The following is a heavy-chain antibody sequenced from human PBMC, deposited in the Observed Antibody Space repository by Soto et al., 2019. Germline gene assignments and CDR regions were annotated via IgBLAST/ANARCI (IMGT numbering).Heavy chain of an antibody. CDR1: GDSVSSDSAA. D-gene: IGHD2-2*01. J-gene: IGHJ3*02. Sequence: PSQTLSLTCAISGDSVSSDSAAWNWIRQSPSRGLEWLGRTYYRSKWYNDYAVSVKSRITINPDTSKNQFSLQLNSVTPEDTAVYYCASGSTPAKKDDAFDIWGQGTMVTVSS. V-gene: IGHV6-1*01. CDR2: TYYRSKWYN. CDR3: ASGSTPAKKDDAFDI.